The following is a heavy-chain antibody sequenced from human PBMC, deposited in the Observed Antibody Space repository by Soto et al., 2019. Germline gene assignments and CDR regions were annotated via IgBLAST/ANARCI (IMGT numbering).Heavy chain of an antibody. CDR2: ISYDGSNK. CDR3: AKDSRGVIKH. D-gene: IGHD3-10*01. CDR1: GFTFSSYG. V-gene: IGHV3-30*18. Sequence: GGSLRLSCAASGFTFSSYGMHWVRQAPGKGLEWVAVISYDGSNKYYADSVKGRFTISRDNSKNTLYLQMTSLRAEDTAVYYCAKDSRGVIKHWGQGILVTVSS. J-gene: IGHJ4*02.